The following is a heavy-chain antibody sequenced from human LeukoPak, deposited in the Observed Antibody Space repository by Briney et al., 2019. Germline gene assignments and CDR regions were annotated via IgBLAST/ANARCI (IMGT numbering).Heavy chain of an antibody. CDR1: GFTFSSYG. V-gene: IGHV3-30*18. J-gene: IGHJ4*02. D-gene: IGHD5-18*01. CDR2: ISYDGSNK. CDR3: AKGNSYGYGYHFDY. Sequence: PGRSLRLSCAASGFTFSSYGMHWVRQAPGKGLEWVAVISYDGSNKYYADSVKGRFTISRDNSKNTLYLQMNSLRAEDTAVYYCAKGNSYGYGYHFDYWGQGTLVTVSS.